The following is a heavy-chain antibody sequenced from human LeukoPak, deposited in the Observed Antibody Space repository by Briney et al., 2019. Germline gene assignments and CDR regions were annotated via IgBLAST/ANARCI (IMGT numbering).Heavy chain of an antibody. CDR2: ICYSGNT. J-gene: IGHJ3*02. CDR3: ARLKLWSKGAFDI. CDR1: GGSIFSSSYY. V-gene: IGHV4-39*01. Sequence: SETLSLTCTVSGGSIFSSSYYWGWIRQPPGGGLEWIGSICYSGNTYSNTYLKSRVTISVETSKTKYSAKLRSVTAADTDVYYCARLKLWSKGAFDIWGQGTMVTVSS. D-gene: IGHD5-18*01.